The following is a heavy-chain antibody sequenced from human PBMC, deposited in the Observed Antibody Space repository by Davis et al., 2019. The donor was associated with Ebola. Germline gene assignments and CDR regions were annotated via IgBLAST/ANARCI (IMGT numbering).Heavy chain of an antibody. V-gene: IGHV4-30-4*01. CDR3: ARSHKPQDFWSPWNGMDV. CDR2: IYYSGST. J-gene: IGHJ6*02. Sequence: PSETLSLTCTVSGGSISSGDYYWSWIRQPPGKGLEWIGYIYYSGSTYYNPSLKSRVTISVDTSKNQFSLKLSSVTAADTAVYYCARSHKPQDFWSPWNGMDVWGQGTTVTVSS. D-gene: IGHD3-3*01. CDR1: GGSISSGDYY.